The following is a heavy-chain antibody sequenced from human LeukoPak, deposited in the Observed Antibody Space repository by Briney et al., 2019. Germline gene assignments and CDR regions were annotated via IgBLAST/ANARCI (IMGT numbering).Heavy chain of an antibody. Sequence: GGSLRLSCAASGFTFSSYGMHWVRQAPGKGLEWVAVISYDGSYNYYADSVKGRFIISRDNSKNTLYLQMNSLRAVDTAVYYCAKAHSSGWYYFDYWGQGTLVTVSS. D-gene: IGHD6-19*01. J-gene: IGHJ4*02. V-gene: IGHV3-30*18. CDR1: GFTFSSYG. CDR2: ISYDGSYN. CDR3: AKAHSSGWYYFDY.